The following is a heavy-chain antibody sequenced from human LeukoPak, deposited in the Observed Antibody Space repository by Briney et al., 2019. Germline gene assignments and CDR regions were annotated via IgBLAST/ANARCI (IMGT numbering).Heavy chain of an antibody. V-gene: IGHV3-11*01. D-gene: IGHD3-22*01. J-gene: IGHJ4*02. Sequence: PGGSLRLSSAASGFTFSDYYMSWIRQAPGKGLEWVSYISSSGSTIYYADSVKGRFTISRDNAKNSLYLQMNSLRAEDTAVYYCARDASYYYDSSGYYGYWGQGTLVTVSS. CDR3: ARDASYYYDSSGYYGY. CDR1: GFTFSDYY. CDR2: ISSSGSTI.